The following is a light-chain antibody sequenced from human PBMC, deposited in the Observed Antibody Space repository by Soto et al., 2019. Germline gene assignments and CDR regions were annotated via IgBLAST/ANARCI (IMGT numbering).Light chain of an antibody. CDR2: GAS. CDR1: QSVSSSH. Sequence: IVLTQSPGTLSLSPGERATLFCRASQSVSSSHLAWYQQKPGQAPRLLIYGASSRATGIPDRFSGSGSGTDFTLTISRLEPEDSVVYYCQQYGSSPWTFGQGTKVDI. CDR3: QQYGSSPWT. J-gene: IGKJ1*01. V-gene: IGKV3-20*01.